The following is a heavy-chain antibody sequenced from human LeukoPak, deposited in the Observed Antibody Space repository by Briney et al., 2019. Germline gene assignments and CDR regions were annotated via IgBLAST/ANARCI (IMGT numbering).Heavy chain of an antibody. V-gene: IGHV4-59*01. CDR2: IYYSGST. CDR1: GGSFSGYY. CDR3: ARIPRGLDAFDI. Sequence: SETLSLTCAVYGGSFSGYYWSWIRQPPGKGLEWIGYIYYSGSTNYNPSLKSRVTISVDTSKNQFSLKLSSVTAADTAVYYCARIPRGLDAFDIWGQGTMVTVSS. J-gene: IGHJ3*02. D-gene: IGHD1-26*01.